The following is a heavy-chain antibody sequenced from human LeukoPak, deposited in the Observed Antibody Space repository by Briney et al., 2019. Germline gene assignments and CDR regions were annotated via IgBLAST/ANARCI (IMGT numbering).Heavy chain of an antibody. CDR1: GGSISSYY. J-gene: IGHJ4*02. D-gene: IGHD2-2*01. V-gene: IGHV4-4*07. CDR3: ARNSLVQTRYCSSTSCPVPLDY. Sequence: SETLSLTCTVSGGSISSYYWSWIRQPAGKGLEWIGRIYTSGSTNYNPSLKSRVTMSVDTSKNQFSLKLSSVTAADTAVYYCARNSLVQTRYCSSTSCPVPLDYWGQGTLVTVSS. CDR2: IYTSGST.